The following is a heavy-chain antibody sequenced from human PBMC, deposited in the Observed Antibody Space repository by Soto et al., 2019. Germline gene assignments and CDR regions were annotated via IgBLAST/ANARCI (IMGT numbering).Heavy chain of an antibody. CDR1: GYTFTSYG. V-gene: IGHV1-18*01. Sequence: QVHLVQSGAEVKKPGASVKVSCKGSGYTFTSYGITWARQAPGQGLEWMGWISARNGDTDYAQKRKGRVTVTRDTSTGTAYMELRSLRSDDTAVYYCARGRYGDYWGQGALVTVSS. CDR2: ISARNGDT. J-gene: IGHJ4*02. D-gene: IGHD1-1*01. CDR3: ARGRYGDY.